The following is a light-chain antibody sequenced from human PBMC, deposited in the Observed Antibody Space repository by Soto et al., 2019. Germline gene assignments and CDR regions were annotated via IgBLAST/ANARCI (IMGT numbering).Light chain of an antibody. CDR2: STN. Sequence: QTVVTQEPSFSVSPGRTVTLTCGLSSGSVSTSYYPRWYQQTPGQAPRTLIYSTNTRSSGVRDRFSGSILGNKAALTITGAQADDESDYYCVLYMGSGISVFGGGTKLTVL. CDR3: VLYMGSGISV. CDR1: SGSVSTSYY. V-gene: IGLV8-61*01. J-gene: IGLJ2*01.